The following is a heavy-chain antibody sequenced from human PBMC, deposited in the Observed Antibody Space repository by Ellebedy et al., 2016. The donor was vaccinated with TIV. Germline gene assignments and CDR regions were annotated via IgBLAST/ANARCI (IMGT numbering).Heavy chain of an antibody. Sequence: SETLSLTXTVSGGSISSSSYYWGWIRQPPGKGLEWIGSIYYSGSTYYNPSFKSRLTISVDTSKNQFSLKLHSVTAADTAVYYCARVLIRGVIPIYRFDYWGQGTLVTVSS. CDR2: IYYSGST. V-gene: IGHV4-39*07. J-gene: IGHJ4*02. D-gene: IGHD3-10*01. CDR1: GGSISSSSYY. CDR3: ARVLIRGVIPIYRFDY.